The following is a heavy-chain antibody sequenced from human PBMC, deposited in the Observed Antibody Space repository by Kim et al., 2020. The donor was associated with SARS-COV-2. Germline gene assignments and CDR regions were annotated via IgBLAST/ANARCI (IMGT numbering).Heavy chain of an antibody. V-gene: IGHV3-49*01. CDR2: IRSKTYGETT. J-gene: IGHJ4*02. CDR1: GFTFGDYA. CDR3: TRGAWVYGDYGIDY. D-gene: IGHD4-17*01. Sequence: GGSLRLSCTASGFTFGDYAMNWFRQAPGKGLEWVGFIRSKTYGETTEYAASVKGRFTISRDGSKSIAYLQMNSLKTEDTAVYYCTRGAWVYGDYGIDYWGQGTLVTVSS.